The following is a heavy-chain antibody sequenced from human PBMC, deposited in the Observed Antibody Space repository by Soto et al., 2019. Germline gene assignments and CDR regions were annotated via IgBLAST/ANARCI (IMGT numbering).Heavy chain of an antibody. CDR3: ASKPPNYVATIDY. J-gene: IGHJ4*02. Sequence: TSVKVSCKASGYTFTSYAMHWVRQAPGQRLEWMGWINAGNDNTKYSQKFQGRVNITSDTPASSAYMELSSLRSEDTAVYYCASKPPNYVATIDYWGQGTLVTVSS. CDR1: GYTFTSYA. D-gene: IGHD5-12*01. CDR2: INAGNDNT. V-gene: IGHV1-3*01.